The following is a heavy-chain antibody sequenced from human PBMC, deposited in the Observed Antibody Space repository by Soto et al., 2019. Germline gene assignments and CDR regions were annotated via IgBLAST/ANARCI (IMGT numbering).Heavy chain of an antibody. Sequence: SETLSLTCTVSGGSISSYYWSWIRQPPGKGLEWIGYIYYSGSTNYNPSLKSRVTMSVDTSKNQFSLKLSSVTAADTAVYYCARHLLAPYYFDYWGQGTLVTVSS. D-gene: IGHD2-8*02. CDR2: IYYSGST. CDR1: GGSISSYY. J-gene: IGHJ4*02. CDR3: ARHLLAPYYFDY. V-gene: IGHV4-59*08.